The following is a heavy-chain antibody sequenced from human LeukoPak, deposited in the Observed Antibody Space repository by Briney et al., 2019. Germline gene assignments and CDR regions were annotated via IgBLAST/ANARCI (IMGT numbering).Heavy chain of an antibody. D-gene: IGHD6-13*01. CDR3: ASSNWLRDANFDS. CDR1: GASTSSGLYY. Sequence: SETLSLTCTVSGASTSSGLYYWNWFRQPAGKGLEYIGRIYNSGSTNYNPSLKSRVTISVDTPKNQFSLKLTSVTASGSAVYYCASSNWLRDANFDSWGQGTLVTVSS. V-gene: IGHV4-61*02. J-gene: IGHJ4*02. CDR2: IYNSGST.